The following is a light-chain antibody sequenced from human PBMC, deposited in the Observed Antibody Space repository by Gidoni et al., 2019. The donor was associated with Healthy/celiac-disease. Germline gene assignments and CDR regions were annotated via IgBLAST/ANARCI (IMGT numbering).Light chain of an antibody. J-gene: IGLJ2*01. CDR2: GNS. V-gene: IGLV1-40*01. CDR1: SSNTGAGYD. Sequence: QSVLTQPPSVSGAPGQRVTISCTRSSSNTGAGYDVHWYQQLPGTAPKLLIYGNSNRPSGVPDRFSGSKSGTSASLAITGLQAEDEADYYCQSYDSSLSALFGGGTKLTVL. CDR3: QSYDSSLSAL.